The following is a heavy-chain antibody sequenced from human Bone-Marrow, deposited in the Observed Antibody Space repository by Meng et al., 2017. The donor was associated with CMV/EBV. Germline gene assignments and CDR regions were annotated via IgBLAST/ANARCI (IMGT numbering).Heavy chain of an antibody. V-gene: IGHV1-18*01. CDR3: ARDLALPRSAVFDY. J-gene: IGHJ4*02. CDR1: GYTFTSYG. CDR2: ISAYNGNT. D-gene: IGHD3-16*01. Sequence: GESLKISCKASGYTFTSYGISWVRQAPGQGLEWMGWISAYNGNTNYAQKLQGRVTMTTDTSTSTAYMELRSLRSDDTAVYYCARDLALPRSAVFDYCGEATLAASSS.